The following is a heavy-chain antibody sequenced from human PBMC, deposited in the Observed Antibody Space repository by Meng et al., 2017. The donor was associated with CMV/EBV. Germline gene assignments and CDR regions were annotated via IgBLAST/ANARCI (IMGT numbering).Heavy chain of an antibody. CDR1: GFTFSSSA. V-gene: IGHV3-30*04. Sequence: LSLTCAASGFTFSSSAMHWVRQAPGKGLEWVAVISYDGSNKYYADSVKGRFTVSRDNSKNTLYLQMNSLRAEDTAVYYCARDGGQWLVLPYFDYWGQGTLVTVSS. J-gene: IGHJ4*02. CDR3: ARDGGQWLVLPYFDY. CDR2: ISYDGSNK. D-gene: IGHD6-19*01.